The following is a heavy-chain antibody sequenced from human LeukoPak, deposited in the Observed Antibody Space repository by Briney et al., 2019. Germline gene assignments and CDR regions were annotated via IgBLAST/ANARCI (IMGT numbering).Heavy chain of an antibody. J-gene: IGHJ4*02. CDR2: IQSKTDGGTI. CDR3: STLMVRGIINI. CDR1: GFTFSNAC. Sequence: GGSLRLSCAASGFTFSNACMSWVRQAPGKGLEWVGRIQSKTDGGTIEYAAPVKGRFSISRDNSKTTLFLQMNSLKTEDTGVYYCSTLMVRGIINIWGQGTLVTVSS. D-gene: IGHD3-10*01. V-gene: IGHV3-15*01.